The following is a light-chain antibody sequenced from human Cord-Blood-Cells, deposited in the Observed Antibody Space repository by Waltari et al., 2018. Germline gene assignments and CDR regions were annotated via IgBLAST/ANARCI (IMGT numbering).Light chain of an antibody. Sequence: EIVLTQSPGTLSLSPGERATLSCRASQSVSSSYLALYQQQPGQAPRLLIYGASSRAAGIPDRFSGSGSGTDFTLTISRLEPEDFAVYDCQQYGSSLFTFGPGTKVDIK. CDR1: QSVSSSY. V-gene: IGKV3-20*01. CDR2: GAS. J-gene: IGKJ3*01. CDR3: QQYGSSLFT.